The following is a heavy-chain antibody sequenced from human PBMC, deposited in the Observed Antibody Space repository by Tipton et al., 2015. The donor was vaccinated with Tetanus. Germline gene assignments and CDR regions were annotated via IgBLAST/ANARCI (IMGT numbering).Heavy chain of an antibody. CDR2: ISGSGGST. J-gene: IGHJ4*02. CDR1: GFTFSSYA. Sequence: SLRLSCAASGFTFSSYAMSWVRQAPGKGLEWVSAISGSGGSTYYADSVKGRFTISRDNSKNTLYLQMNSLRAEGTAVYYCAKDFRRGVAARDYDYWGQGTLVTVSS. D-gene: IGHD6-6*01. CDR3: AKDFRRGVAARDYDY. V-gene: IGHV3-23*01.